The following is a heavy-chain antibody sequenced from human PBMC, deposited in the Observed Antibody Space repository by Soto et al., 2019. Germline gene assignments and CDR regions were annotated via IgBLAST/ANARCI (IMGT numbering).Heavy chain of an antibody. D-gene: IGHD3-9*01. V-gene: IGHV4-61*01. CDR2: IYNNGNT. CDR3: ARDLRYFDWPHFDH. J-gene: IGHJ4*02. CDR1: GGSVSSVSYS. Sequence: SETLSLTCTVSGGSVSSVSYSWSWIRQPPGKGLEWIGYIYNNGNTNYNPSLKSRATISVDKSKNQFSLKLSSVTPADTAVYYCARDLRYFDWPHFDHWGQGTLVTVSS.